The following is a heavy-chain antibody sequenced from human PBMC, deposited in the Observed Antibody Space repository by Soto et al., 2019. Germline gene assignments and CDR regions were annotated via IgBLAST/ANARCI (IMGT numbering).Heavy chain of an antibody. CDR2: ISGSGGST. Sequence: PGGSLRLSCAASGFTFSSYAMSWVRQAPGKGLEWVSAISGSGGSTYYADSVKGRFTISRDNSKNTLYLQMNSLRAEDTAVYYCAKDICFGEFRFYYYYYGMDVWGQGTTVTVSS. D-gene: IGHD3-10*01. CDR3: AKDICFGEFRFYYYYYGMDV. J-gene: IGHJ6*02. CDR1: GFTFSSYA. V-gene: IGHV3-23*01.